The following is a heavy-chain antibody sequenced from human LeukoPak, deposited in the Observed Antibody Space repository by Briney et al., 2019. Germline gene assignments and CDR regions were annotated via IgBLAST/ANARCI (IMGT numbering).Heavy chain of an antibody. CDR3: ATYYDYVWGSSPSDY. V-gene: IGHV3-21*01. D-gene: IGHD3-16*01. CDR1: GFTFSSYS. Sequence: GGSLRLSCAASGFTFSSYSMNWVRQAPGKGLEWVSSISSSSSYIYYADSAKGRFTISRDNAKNSLYLQINSLRAEDTAVYYCATYYDYVWGSSPSDYWGQGTLVTVSS. CDR2: ISSSSSYI. J-gene: IGHJ4*02.